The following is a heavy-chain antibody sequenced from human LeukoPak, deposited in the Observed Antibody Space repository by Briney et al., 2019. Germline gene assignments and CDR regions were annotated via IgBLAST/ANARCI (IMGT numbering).Heavy chain of an antibody. J-gene: IGHJ6*02. V-gene: IGHV4-59*01. Sequence: SETLSLTCTVSGGSISIYYWSWIRQPPGKGLEWIGYIYYSGSTNYNPSLKSRVTISVDTSKNQFSLKLSSVTAADTAVYYCARDDDSSWYGMDVWGQGTTVTVSS. CDR1: GGSISIYY. CDR2: IYYSGST. CDR3: ARDDDSSWYGMDV. D-gene: IGHD6-13*01.